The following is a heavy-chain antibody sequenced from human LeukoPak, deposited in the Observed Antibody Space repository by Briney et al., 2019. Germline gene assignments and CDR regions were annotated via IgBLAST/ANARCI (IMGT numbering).Heavy chain of an antibody. CDR3: ARGGFDAFDI. D-gene: IGHD3-16*01. CDR1: GSTFSSYS. J-gene: IGHJ3*02. V-gene: IGHV3-21*01. Sequence: PGGSLRLSCAASGSTFSSYSMNWVRQAPGKGLEWVSSISSSSSYIYYADSVKGRFTISRDNAKNSLHLQMNSLRDEDTAVYYCARGGFDAFDIWGQGTMVTVSS. CDR2: ISSSSSYI.